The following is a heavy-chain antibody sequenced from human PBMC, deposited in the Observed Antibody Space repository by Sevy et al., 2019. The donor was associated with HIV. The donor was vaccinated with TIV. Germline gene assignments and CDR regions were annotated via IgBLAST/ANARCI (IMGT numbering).Heavy chain of an antibody. D-gene: IGHD2-2*01. J-gene: IGHJ6*02. CDR2: IKRDGSEN. Sequence: GGSLRLSCAGSGFTFSNYWMSWVRQAPGKGLEWVANIKRDGSENYYVASVKGRFTISRDNAKNSLYLQMNSLKVEDTAVYYCARDCSSASCLWGMDVWGQGTMVTVSS. CDR1: GFTFSNYW. CDR3: ARDCSSASCLWGMDV. V-gene: IGHV3-7*03.